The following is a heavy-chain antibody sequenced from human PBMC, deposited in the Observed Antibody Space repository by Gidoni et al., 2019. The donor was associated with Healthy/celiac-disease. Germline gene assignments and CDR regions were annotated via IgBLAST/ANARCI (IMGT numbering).Heavy chain of an antibody. V-gene: IGHV3-23*01. CDR3: AKTPRFMTTVTIIWGGAYFDY. Sequence: EVQLLESGGGLVQPGGSLRLSCAASGFTFSSYPMSWVRQAPGKGLEWVSAISGSGGSTYYADSVKGRFTISRDNSKNTLYLQMNSLRAEDTAVYYCAKTPRFMTTVTIIWGGAYFDYWGQGTLVTVSS. CDR1: GFTFSSYP. CDR2: ISGSGGST. D-gene: IGHD4-17*01. J-gene: IGHJ4*02.